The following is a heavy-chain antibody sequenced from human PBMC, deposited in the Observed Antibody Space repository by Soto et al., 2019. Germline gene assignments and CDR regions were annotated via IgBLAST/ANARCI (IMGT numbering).Heavy chain of an antibody. CDR2: VFYSGST. CDR1: GASVSRSAYY. V-gene: IGHV4-39*01. D-gene: IGHD1-26*01. J-gene: IGHJ6*02. CDR3: ARHWFSYKCLDV. Sequence: QLQLQESGPGLVKPSETLSLTCSVSGASVSRSAYYWGWIRQAPGKGLEWIGNVFYSGSTHYNPSLKSRVTISVDTFKNQFSLNLTSVTAADTAVYYCARHWFSYKCLDVWGQGTAVTVSS.